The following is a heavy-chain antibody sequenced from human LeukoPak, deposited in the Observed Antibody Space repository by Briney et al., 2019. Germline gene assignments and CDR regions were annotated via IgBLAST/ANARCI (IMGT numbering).Heavy chain of an antibody. CDR3: ARRLRVGYFDY. CDR2: IYYSGST. J-gene: IGHJ4*02. CDR1: GGSISSSSYY. Sequence: SETLSLTCTVSGGSISSSSYYWGWIRQPPGKGLEWIGSIYYSGSTYYNPSLKSRVTISVDTSKNQFPLKLSSVTAADTAVYYCARRLRVGYFDYWGQGTLVTVSS. V-gene: IGHV4-39*06. D-gene: IGHD2-2*01.